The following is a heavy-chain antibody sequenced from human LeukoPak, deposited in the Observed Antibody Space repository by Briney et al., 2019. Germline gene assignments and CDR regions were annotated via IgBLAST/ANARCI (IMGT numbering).Heavy chain of an antibody. D-gene: IGHD2-21*02. Sequence: GASVKVSCKTSGYSLTSYGISWVRQAPGQGLEWMVWISAYNGDTNYAQNLQGRVTMTTDTSTSTAYMELRSLRSDDTAVYYCARGGDAYMDVWGKGTTVTVSS. CDR2: ISAYNGDT. J-gene: IGHJ6*03. V-gene: IGHV1-18*01. CDR3: ARGGDAYMDV. CDR1: GYSLTSYG.